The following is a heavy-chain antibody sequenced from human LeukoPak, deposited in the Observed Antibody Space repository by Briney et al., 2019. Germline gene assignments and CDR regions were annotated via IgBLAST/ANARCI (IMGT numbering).Heavy chain of an antibody. CDR3: ARGGDYGDYFDY. Sequence: ASVKVSCKASGGTFSSYAVSWVRLTPGQGLEWLGGIIPVFGTTTYAQKFQAKVTMTADKSTNTAYLEISSLTSDDTAVYYCARGGDYGDYFDYWGQGTLVTVSS. D-gene: IGHD4-17*01. J-gene: IGHJ4*02. CDR2: IIPVFGTT. V-gene: IGHV1-69*06. CDR1: GGTFSSYA.